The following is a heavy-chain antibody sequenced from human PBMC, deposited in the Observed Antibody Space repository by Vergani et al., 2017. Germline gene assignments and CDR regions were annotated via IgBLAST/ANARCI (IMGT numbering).Heavy chain of an antibody. CDR1: GFTFSSYA. CDR3: AKDHIVGATSEYYYYYGMDV. D-gene: IGHD1-26*01. J-gene: IGHJ6*02. V-gene: IGHV3-23*01. Sequence: EVQLLESGGGLVQPGGSLRLSCAASGFTFSSYAMSWVRQAPGKGLEWVSAISGSGGSTYYAESVKGRFTISRDNSKNTLYLQMNSLRAEDTAVYYCAKDHIVGATSEYYYYYGMDVWGQGTTVTVSS. CDR2: ISGSGGST.